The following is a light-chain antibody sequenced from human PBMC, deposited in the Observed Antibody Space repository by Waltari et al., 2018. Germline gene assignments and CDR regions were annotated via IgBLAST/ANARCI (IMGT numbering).Light chain of an antibody. Sequence: QSALTQPPSASGSPGQSVTISCTGTSSDVGGYNYVSWYQQHPGKAPKLMIYEVSKRPSAVPVRFSGSKSGNTASLTVSGLQAEDEADYYCSSYAGSNNFVFGTGTKVTVL. CDR1: SSDVGGYNY. V-gene: IGLV2-8*01. CDR2: EVS. CDR3: SSYAGSNNFV. J-gene: IGLJ1*01.